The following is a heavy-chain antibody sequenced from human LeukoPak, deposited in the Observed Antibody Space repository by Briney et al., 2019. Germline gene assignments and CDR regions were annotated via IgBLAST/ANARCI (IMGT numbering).Heavy chain of an antibody. CDR2: ISGSGGST. V-gene: IGHV3-23*01. Sequence: GGSLRLSCPASGFTFSSYAMSGLGQAAGKGLAWVAAISGSGGSTYYADSVKGRFTISRDNSKNTLYLQMNSLRAEDTAVYYCAKDLSAGYYGMDVWGQGTTVTVSS. J-gene: IGHJ6*02. D-gene: IGHD3-3*01. CDR3: AKDLSAGYYGMDV. CDR1: GFTFSSYA.